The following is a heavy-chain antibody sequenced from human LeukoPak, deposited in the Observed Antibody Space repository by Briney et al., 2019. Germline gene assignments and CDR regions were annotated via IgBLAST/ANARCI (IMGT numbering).Heavy chain of an antibody. CDR3: ARIKWSAAND. CDR1: GYTLTSYY. V-gene: IGHV1-2*02. CDR2: INPNTGDT. J-gene: IGHJ4*02. D-gene: IGHD6-13*01. Sequence: GASVKVSCKASGYTLTSYYMHWVRQAPGQGLEWMGWINPNTGDTSFAQKFQGRLTLSRDTSISTAYMELGRLRSDDTAVYYCARIKWSAANDWGQGTLVSVSS.